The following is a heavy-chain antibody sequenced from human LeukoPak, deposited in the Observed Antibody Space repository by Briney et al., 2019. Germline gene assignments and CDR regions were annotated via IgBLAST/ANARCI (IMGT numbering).Heavy chain of an antibody. V-gene: IGHV4-59*08. CDR3: ARGARAGYNLDPFDY. CDR1: GGSMGSYY. D-gene: IGHD5-24*01. J-gene: IGHJ4*02. Sequence: KPSETLSLTCTVSGGSMGSYYWSWVRQPPGKGLEWVGYIYYSGSTNYNPSLKNRVTISVDTSKNQFSLKLSSVTAADTALYYCARGARAGYNLDPFDYWGQGTLVTVSS. CDR2: IYYSGST.